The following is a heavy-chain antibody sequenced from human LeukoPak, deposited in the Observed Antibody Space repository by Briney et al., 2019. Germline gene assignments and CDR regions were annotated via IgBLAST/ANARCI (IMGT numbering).Heavy chain of an antibody. CDR1: GYTFTGYY. D-gene: IGHD2-2*01. CDR3: ASAIVVVPAASGDYYYYGMDV. V-gene: IGHV1-2*02. Sequence: ASVKVSCKASGYTFTGYYMHWVRQAPGQGLEWMGWINPNSGGTNYAQKFQGRVTMTRDTSISTAYMELSRLRSDDTAVYYCASAIVVVPAASGDYYYYGMDVWGQGTTVTVSS. J-gene: IGHJ6*02. CDR2: INPNSGGT.